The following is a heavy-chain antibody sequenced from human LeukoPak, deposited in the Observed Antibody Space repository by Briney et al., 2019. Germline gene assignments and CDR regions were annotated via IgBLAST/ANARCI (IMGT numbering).Heavy chain of an antibody. CDR2: ISSSSYI. Sequence: PGGSLRLSRAASGFTFSSYSMNWVRQAPGKGLEWVSSISSSSYIYYADSVKGRFTISRDNAKNSLYLQMNSLRAEDTAVYYCARVRAAAGFDPWGQGTLVTVSS. J-gene: IGHJ5*02. CDR1: GFTFSSYS. V-gene: IGHV3-21*03. CDR3: ARVRAAAGFDP. D-gene: IGHD6-13*01.